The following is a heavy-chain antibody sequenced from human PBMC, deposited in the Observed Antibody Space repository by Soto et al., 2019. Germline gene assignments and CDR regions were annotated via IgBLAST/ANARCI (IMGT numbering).Heavy chain of an antibody. J-gene: IGHJ3*02. CDR3: AHVRNGGSYLYDAFDI. Sequence: SGPTLVNPTQTLTLTCTFSGFSLSTSGVGVGWIRQPPGKALEWLALIYWNDDKRYSPSLKSRLTITKDTSKNQVVLTMTNMDPVDTATYYFAHVRNGGSYLYDAFDIWGQGTMVTVSS. V-gene: IGHV2-5*01. D-gene: IGHD1-26*01. CDR1: GFSLSTSGVG. CDR2: IYWNDDK.